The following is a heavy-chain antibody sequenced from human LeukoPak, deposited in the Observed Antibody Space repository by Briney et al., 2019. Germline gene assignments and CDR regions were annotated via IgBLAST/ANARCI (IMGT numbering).Heavy chain of an antibody. CDR1: GFTFSSYS. D-gene: IGHD3-22*01. CDR3: ARVGGARDSSGYHKPFDY. Sequence: PGGSLRLSCAASGFTFSSYSMNWVRQAPGKGLEWVSSISSSSSYIYYADSVKGRFTISRDNAKNSLYLQMNSLRAEDTAVYYCARVGGARDSSGYHKPFDYWGQGTLVTVSS. J-gene: IGHJ4*02. V-gene: IGHV3-21*01. CDR2: ISSSSSYI.